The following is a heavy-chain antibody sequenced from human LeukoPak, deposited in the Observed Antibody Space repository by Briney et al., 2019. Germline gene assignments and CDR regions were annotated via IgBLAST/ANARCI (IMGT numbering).Heavy chain of an antibody. D-gene: IGHD5-24*01. V-gene: IGHV3-23*01. CDR2: ITKNGDKT. J-gene: IGHJ3*02. CDR1: GITFSNSA. CDR3: VKSAGKDGYRDVFDI. Sequence: PGGSLRLSCVPSGITFSNSALNWVRQVPGKGLEWVATITKNGDKTYYADSVKGLFIISRDTFRDTLYLQMNSLRAEDTAVYHCVKSAGKDGYRDVFDIWGQGTVATVSS.